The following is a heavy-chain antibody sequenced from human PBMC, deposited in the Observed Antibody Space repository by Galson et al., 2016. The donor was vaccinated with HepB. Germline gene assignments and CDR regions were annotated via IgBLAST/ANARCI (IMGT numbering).Heavy chain of an antibody. CDR3: ARFTYGGYNDY. CDR1: GYTFTGYY. V-gene: IGHV1-2*02. D-gene: IGHD5-12*01. Sequence: SVKVSCKASGYTFTGYYMHWVRQAPGQGLEWMGWINPNSGATNYAQKFQGRVTITRDTSISTAYMELSRLRSEDTAVFYCARFTYGGYNDYWGQGTLVTVSS. J-gene: IGHJ4*02. CDR2: INPNSGAT.